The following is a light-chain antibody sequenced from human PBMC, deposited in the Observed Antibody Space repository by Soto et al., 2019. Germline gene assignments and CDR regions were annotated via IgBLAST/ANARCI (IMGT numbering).Light chain of an antibody. J-gene: IGKJ1*01. CDR3: QHYNSYSEA. Sequence: VDRVTITCLASQSISSWLAWYQQKPGKAPKFLIYDASNLESGVPSRFSGSGAGTEFTLTISSLQPDDFATYYCQHYNSYSEAFGQGTKVDIK. V-gene: IGKV1-5*01. CDR2: DAS. CDR1: QSISSW.